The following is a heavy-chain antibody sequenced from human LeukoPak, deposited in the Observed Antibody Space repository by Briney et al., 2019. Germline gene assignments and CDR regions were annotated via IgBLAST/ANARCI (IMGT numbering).Heavy chain of an antibody. CDR1: GFTFATYG. CDR3: ARVSSGY. D-gene: IGHD6-19*01. J-gene: IGHJ4*02. Sequence: GGSLRLSCAVPGFTFATYGMSWVRQAPGKGLEWVSTISGSAGSTYYADSVKGRFTISRDNSKNTLYLQMSSLRADDAAIYFCARVSSGYWGQGTLVTVSS. V-gene: IGHV3-23*01. CDR2: ISGSAGST.